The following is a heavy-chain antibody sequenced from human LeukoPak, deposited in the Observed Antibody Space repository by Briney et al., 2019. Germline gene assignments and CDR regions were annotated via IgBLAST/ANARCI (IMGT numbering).Heavy chain of an antibody. CDR3: AGSYSGSLDY. Sequence: ASVKVSRKASGGTFSSYAISWLRKPPGQGLEWMGGIIPIFGTANYAQKFQGRVTITTDESTSTAYMELSSLRSEDTAVYYCAGSYSGSLDYWGQGTLVTVSS. D-gene: IGHD1-26*01. CDR1: GGTFSSYA. V-gene: IGHV1-69*05. J-gene: IGHJ4*02. CDR2: IIPIFGTA.